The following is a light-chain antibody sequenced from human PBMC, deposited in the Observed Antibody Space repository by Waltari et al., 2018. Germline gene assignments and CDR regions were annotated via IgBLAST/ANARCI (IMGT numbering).Light chain of an antibody. CDR1: QAISTF. CDR2: AAS. V-gene: IGKV1-16*02. CDR3: QQYSTFPPT. Sequence: DIQMTQSPSSLSPSVGDRVILTCRASQAISTFLAWFPLKPGKAPKSLIYAASTLQTGVSSHFSGSGSWTDFTLTISSLQPGDCATYYCQQYSTFPPTFGGGTRVEI. J-gene: IGKJ4*01.